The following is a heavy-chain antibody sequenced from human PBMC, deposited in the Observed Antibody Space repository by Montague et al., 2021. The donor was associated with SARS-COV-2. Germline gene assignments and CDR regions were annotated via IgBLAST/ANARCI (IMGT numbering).Heavy chain of an antibody. CDR2: IYYSGST. Sequence: SETRSLTCTVSGGSISSYYWSWIRQPPGKGLEWIGYIYYSGSTNXNPSLKSRVTISVDTSKNQFSLKLSSVTAPDTAVYYCARGSGWMGNAFDIWGQGTMVTVSS. J-gene: IGHJ3*02. D-gene: IGHD6-19*01. CDR3: ARGSGWMGNAFDI. V-gene: IGHV4-59*01. CDR1: GGSISSYY.